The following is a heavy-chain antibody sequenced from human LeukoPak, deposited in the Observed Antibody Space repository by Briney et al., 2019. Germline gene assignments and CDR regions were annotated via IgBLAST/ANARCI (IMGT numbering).Heavy chain of an antibody. CDR1: EFTFSSYW. CDR2: INSDGSNT. CDR3: TRGRGSDY. D-gene: IGHD3-10*01. J-gene: IGHJ4*02. V-gene: IGHV3-74*01. Sequence: GGSLRLSCATSEFTFSSYWMQWVRQAPGKGLVWVSRINSDGSNTDHAASVKGRFTISRDNAKNTLYLQMNSLRAEDTAVYYCTRGRGSDYWGQGTLVTVSS.